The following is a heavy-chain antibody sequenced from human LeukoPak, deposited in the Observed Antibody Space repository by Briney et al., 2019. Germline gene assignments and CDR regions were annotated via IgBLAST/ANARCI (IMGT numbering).Heavy chain of an antibody. V-gene: IGHV3-23*01. CDR2: ISGIGGST. CDR1: GFTFSSYG. D-gene: IGHD4-23*01. CDR3: ATGPGGLFDY. Sequence: GGSLRLSCAASGFTFSSYGMSWVRQAPGKGLEWVSSISGIGGSTYYADSVKGRFTISRDNSKNTLYLKMNSLRAEDTAVYYCATGPGGLFDYWGQGTLVTVSS. J-gene: IGHJ4*02.